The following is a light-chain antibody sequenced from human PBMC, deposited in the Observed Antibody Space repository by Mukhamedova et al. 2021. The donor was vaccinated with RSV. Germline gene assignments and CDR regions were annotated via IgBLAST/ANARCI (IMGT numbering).Light chain of an antibody. Sequence: WYQRRVHGKAPKLLIYMSSNLESGVPSRFSGSGSGTEFTLNINSLQPDDLATYYCQQYGGSSWTFGQGTKVEIK. CDR2: MSS. CDR3: QQYGGSSWT. V-gene: IGKV1-5*03. J-gene: IGKJ1*01.